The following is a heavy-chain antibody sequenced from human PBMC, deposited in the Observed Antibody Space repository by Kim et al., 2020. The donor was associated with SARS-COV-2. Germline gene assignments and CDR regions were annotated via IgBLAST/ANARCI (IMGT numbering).Heavy chain of an antibody. D-gene: IGHD6-13*01. CDR1: GGSISSSSYY. Sequence: SETPSLTCTVSGGSISSSSYYWGWIRQPPGKGLEWIGSIYYSGSTYYNPSLKSRVTISVDTSKNQFSLKLSSVTAADTAVYYCASLTWFIAAAGDFDYWGQGTLVTVSS. CDR3: ASLTWFIAAAGDFDY. J-gene: IGHJ4*02. CDR2: IYYSGST. V-gene: IGHV4-39*01.